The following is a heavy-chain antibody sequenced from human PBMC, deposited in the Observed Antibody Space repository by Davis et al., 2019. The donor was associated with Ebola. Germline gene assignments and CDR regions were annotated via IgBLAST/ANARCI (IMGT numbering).Heavy chain of an antibody. J-gene: IGHJ5*02. Sequence: ASVKVSCKASGYTFTGYYIHWVRQAPGQGLEWMGRISPNSGGTNYAQKFQGRVTMTRDTSISTAYMELRSLTSDDTAVYYCARVSSWVGGGDSSVPWGQGTLVTVSS. D-gene: IGHD3-10*01. CDR1: GYTFTGYY. V-gene: IGHV1-2*06. CDR2: ISPNSGGT. CDR3: ARVSSWVGGGDSSVP.